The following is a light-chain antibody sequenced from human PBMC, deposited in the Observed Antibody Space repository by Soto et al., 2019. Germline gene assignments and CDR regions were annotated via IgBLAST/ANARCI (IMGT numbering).Light chain of an antibody. CDR1: SSDVGGYNY. V-gene: IGLV2-11*01. CDR3: CSYAGSVV. J-gene: IGLJ2*01. CDR2: DVS. Sequence: QSALTQPRSVSGSPGQSVTISCTGTSSDVGGYNYVSWYQQHPGKAPKLMIYDVSKRPSGVPDRFSGSKSGNTASLTISGLQAEDEADYYCCSYAGSVVFGGGTQLPS.